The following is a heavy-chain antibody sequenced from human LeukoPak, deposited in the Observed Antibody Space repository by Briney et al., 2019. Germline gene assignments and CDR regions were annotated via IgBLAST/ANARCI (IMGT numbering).Heavy chain of an antibody. V-gene: IGHV3-48*04. J-gene: IGHJ5*02. CDR1: GFTFSSYS. D-gene: IGHD3-10*01. CDR3: ARVGPITMVRGVRNRDPGFDP. Sequence: SGGSLRLSCAASGFTFSSYSMNWVRQAPGKGLEWVSYISSSSSRTIYYADSVKGRFTISRDNAKNSLYLQMNSLRAEDTAVYYCARVGPITMVRGVRNRDPGFDPWGQGTLVTVSS. CDR2: ISSSSSRTI.